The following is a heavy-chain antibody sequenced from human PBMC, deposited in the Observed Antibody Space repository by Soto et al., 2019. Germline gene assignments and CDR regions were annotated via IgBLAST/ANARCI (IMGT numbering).Heavy chain of an antibody. J-gene: IGHJ4*02. D-gene: IGHD3-22*01. CDR1: GFSLSTSRMC. CDR3: ARSTYYYDSSGYGFYYFDY. Sequence: SGPTLVNPTQTLTLTCTFSGFSLSTSRMCVSWIRQPPGKALEWLARIDWDDDKYYSTSLKTRLTISKDTSKNQVVLTMTNMDPVDTATYYCARSTYYYDSSGYGFYYFDYWGQGTLVTVSS. CDR2: IDWDDDK. V-gene: IGHV2-70*11.